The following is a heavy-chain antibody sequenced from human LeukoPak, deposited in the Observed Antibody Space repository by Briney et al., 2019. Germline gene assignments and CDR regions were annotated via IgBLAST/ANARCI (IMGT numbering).Heavy chain of an antibody. CDR2: IKQDGSEK. CDR1: GFSVRGYW. Sequence: PGGSLRLFCAVSGFSVRGYWMTWVRQAPGKGLEWVANIKQDGSEKNYVDSVKGRFTISRDNAENSLFLQMNSLRVEDTAVYYCAREWQGGIAAAGTRIEGDYWGQGTLVAVSS. V-gene: IGHV3-7*01. CDR3: AREWQGGIAAAGTRIEGDY. J-gene: IGHJ4*02. D-gene: IGHD6-13*01.